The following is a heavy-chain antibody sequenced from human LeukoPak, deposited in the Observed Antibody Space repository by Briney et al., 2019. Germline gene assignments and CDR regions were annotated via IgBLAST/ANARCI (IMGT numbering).Heavy chain of an antibody. J-gene: IGHJ4*02. D-gene: IGHD5-18*01. CDR2: IRYDGSNK. CDR3: ASTVDTAMVPPQFDY. V-gene: IGHV3-30*02. Sequence: GGSLRLSCAASKFTFGAYSMNWVRQAPGKGLEWVAFIRYDGSNKYYADSVKGRFTISRDNSKNTLYLQMNSLRAEDTAVYYCASTVDTAMVPPQFDYWGQGTLVTVSS. CDR1: KFTFGAYS.